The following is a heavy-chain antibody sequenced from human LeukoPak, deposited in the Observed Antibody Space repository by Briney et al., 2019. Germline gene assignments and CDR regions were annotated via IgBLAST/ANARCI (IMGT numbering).Heavy chain of an antibody. CDR1: GFTFSDYY. V-gene: IGHV3-11*04. CDR2: IHSGGYTI. Sequence: GGSLRLSCAASGFTFSDYYMSWIRQAPGKGLEWISYIHSGGYTIHYADSVRGRFTISRDNAKNSLYLQMDSLRVEDTAVYYCTRANADWFDAWGQGTLVTVS. D-gene: IGHD2-8*01. J-gene: IGHJ5*02. CDR3: TRANADWFDA.